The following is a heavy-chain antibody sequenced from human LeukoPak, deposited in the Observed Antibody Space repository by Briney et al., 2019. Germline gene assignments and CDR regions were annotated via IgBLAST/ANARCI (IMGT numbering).Heavy chain of an antibody. CDR1: GYTFTSYY. J-gene: IGHJ6*03. V-gene: IGHV1-46*01. CDR3: ARNGVGSGSYEPASYFYYMDV. CDR2: INPSGGGT. D-gene: IGHD3-10*01. Sequence: ASVKVSCKASGYTFTSYYTHWVRRAPGQGLEWMGIINPSGGGTTYAPKFQGRVTMTGDTSTSTVYMELSSLTSDDTAVYYCARNGVGSGSYEPASYFYYMDVWGKGTTVTVSS.